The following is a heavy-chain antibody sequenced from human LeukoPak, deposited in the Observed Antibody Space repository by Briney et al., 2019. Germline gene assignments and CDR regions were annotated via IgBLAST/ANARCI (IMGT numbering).Heavy chain of an antibody. CDR3: ARMWPGGDYYDSSGPNISRGILEAFDI. V-gene: IGHV1-8*01. CDR2: MNPNSGNT. CDR1: GYTFTSYD. Sequence: ASVKVSCKASGYTFTSYDINWVRQAPGQGLEWMGWMNPNSGNTGYSQKFQGRVTMTRDTSIITAYMELSRLRSDDTAVYYCARMWPGGDYYDSSGPNISRGILEAFDIWGQGTMVIVSS. J-gene: IGHJ3*02. D-gene: IGHD3-22*01.